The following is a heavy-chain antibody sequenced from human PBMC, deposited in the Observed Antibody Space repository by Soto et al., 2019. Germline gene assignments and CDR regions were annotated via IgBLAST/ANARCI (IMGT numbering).Heavy chain of an antibody. J-gene: IGHJ4*02. CDR3: VRQRGNYFDF. D-gene: IGHD3-10*01. CDR2: IDYVGST. Sequence: XETLSLTCSVSGDSINSRYWSWIRQPPGKGLEWIGYIDYVGSTNYAPSLQSRVTMSVDTSKNQVSLKLRYVTAADTAVYYCVRQRGNYFDFWGQGTLVTVFS. V-gene: IGHV4-59*11. CDR1: GDSINSRY.